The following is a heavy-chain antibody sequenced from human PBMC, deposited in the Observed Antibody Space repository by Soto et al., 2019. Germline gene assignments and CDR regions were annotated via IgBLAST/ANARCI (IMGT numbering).Heavy chain of an antibody. CDR1: GGSISSGDYY. V-gene: IGHV4-30-4*01. Sequence: QVQLQESGPGLVKPSQTLSLTCTVSGGSISSGDYYWSWIRQPPGEGLEWLGYIFYSGNTYSNPSLKSRLTISVDTSKNQFSLRLSSVTAADTAVYYCDRGDGGNDPFDYWGQGTLVTVSS. CDR2: IFYSGNT. CDR3: DRGDGGNDPFDY. J-gene: IGHJ4*02. D-gene: IGHD2-15*01.